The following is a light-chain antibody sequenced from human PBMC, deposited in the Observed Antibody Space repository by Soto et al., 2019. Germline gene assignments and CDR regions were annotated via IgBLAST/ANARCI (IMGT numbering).Light chain of an antibody. CDR3: QQYYNWPLT. J-gene: IGKJ4*01. V-gene: IGKV1-17*01. CDR2: GAS. Sequence: DIQMTQSPSSLSASVGDRVTITCRASQGIGNDLGWYQQKPGQAPKRLIYGASNLQSGVASRFSGSEFGTEFTLTISSLQPEDSATYYCQQYYNWPLTFGGGTKVEVK. CDR1: QGIGND.